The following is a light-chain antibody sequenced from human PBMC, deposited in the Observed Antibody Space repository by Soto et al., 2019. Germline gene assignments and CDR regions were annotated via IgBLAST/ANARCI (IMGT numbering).Light chain of an antibody. V-gene: IGLV2-14*03. Sequence: QSVLTQPASLSGSPGQSISISCTGTSSDVGGYNSVSWYQQYPGTAPKLIIYEVSKRPSGISIRFSGSKSANTASLTISGLQADDEADYYCSSNTPTWVFGTGTKVTVL. CDR2: EVS. CDR3: SSNTPTWV. CDR1: SSDVGGYNS. J-gene: IGLJ3*02.